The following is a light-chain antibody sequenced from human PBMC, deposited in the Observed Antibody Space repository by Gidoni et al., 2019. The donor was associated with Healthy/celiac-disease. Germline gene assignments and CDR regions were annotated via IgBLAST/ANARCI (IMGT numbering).Light chain of an antibody. CDR2: AAS. V-gene: IGKV1-39*01. Sequence: DIKMTQSSSSLSASVVDRVTITCRASQSISSDLNWHQQRPGKNPKLLIDAASNLQSGVPSRCSGSGSGTDFTITIRSLQPEDVATYYCQQSYSSWGFGQGTKVEIK. J-gene: IGKJ1*01. CDR1: QSISSD. CDR3: QQSYSSWG.